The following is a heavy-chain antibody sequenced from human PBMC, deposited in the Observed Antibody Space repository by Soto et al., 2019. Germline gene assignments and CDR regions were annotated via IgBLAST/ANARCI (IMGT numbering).Heavy chain of an antibody. V-gene: IGHV2-5*02. CDR2: IYWDDDK. CDR1: GFSLSTSGVG. Sequence: QITLKESGPTLVKPTQTLTLTCTFSGFSLSTSGVGVGWIRQPPGKALEWLALIYWDDDKRYSPSLKSRLTIPQAPSKNPVVLTMTNMDPVDTATYYCARRGYDSSGYPNWFDPWGQGTLVTVSS. J-gene: IGHJ5*02. D-gene: IGHD3-22*01. CDR3: ARRGYDSSGYPNWFDP.